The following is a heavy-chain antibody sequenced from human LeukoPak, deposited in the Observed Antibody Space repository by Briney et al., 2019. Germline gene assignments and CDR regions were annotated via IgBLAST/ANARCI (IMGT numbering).Heavy chain of an antibody. D-gene: IGHD2-2*01. J-gene: IGHJ4*02. CDR2: ISSSSSFI. V-gene: IGHV3-21*01. Sequence: NSGGSLRLSCAASGFTFSRYSMNWVRQAPGKGLEWVSSISSSSSFIYYADSVKVRFTISRDNAKNSLYLQMNSLRAEDTAVYYCARDPPLGSCSTISCPHLDYWGQGTLVTASS. CDR1: GFTFSRYS. CDR3: ARDPPLGSCSTISCPHLDY.